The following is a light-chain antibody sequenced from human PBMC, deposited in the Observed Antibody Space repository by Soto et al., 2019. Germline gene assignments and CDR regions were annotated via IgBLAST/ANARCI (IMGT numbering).Light chain of an antibody. CDR3: QQRSNWPPLLT. Sequence: EIVLTQSPATLSLSPGERATLSCRASQSVSSYLAWYQQKPGQAPRLLIYDASNRATGIPARFSGSGSGTDFTLTISSLEPEDFAVYYCQQRSNWPPLLTFG. CDR2: DAS. V-gene: IGKV3-11*01. J-gene: IGKJ4*01. CDR1: QSVSSY.